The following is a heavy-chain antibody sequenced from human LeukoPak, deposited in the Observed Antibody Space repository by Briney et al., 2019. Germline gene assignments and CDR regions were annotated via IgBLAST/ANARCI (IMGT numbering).Heavy chain of an antibody. D-gene: IGHD1-1*01. V-gene: IGHV5-51*01. CDR3: ARRGQLERRYYDY. J-gene: IGHJ4*02. CDR1: GSSFTSYW. Sequence: GGSLEISCQGSGSSFTSYWMGGVRKLPGKGLEWMGIIYPADSDTRYSPSFQGQVTISADKSISTAYLQWSSLKASDTAIYYCARRGQLERRYYDYWGQGTLVTVSS. CDR2: IYPADSDT.